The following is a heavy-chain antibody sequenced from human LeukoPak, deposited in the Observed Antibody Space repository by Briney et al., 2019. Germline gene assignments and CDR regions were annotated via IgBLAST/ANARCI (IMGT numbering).Heavy chain of an antibody. V-gene: IGHV3-30*04. D-gene: IGHD1-26*01. Sequence: GGSLRLSCAASGFTFSSYAMHWVRQAPGKGLEWVAVISYDGSNKYYADSVKGRFTISRDNSKNTLYLQMNSLRAEDTAVYYCARSPSSLVGVTFDYWGQGTLVTVSS. CDR1: GFTFSSYA. CDR3: ARSPSSLVGVTFDY. J-gene: IGHJ4*02. CDR2: ISYDGSNK.